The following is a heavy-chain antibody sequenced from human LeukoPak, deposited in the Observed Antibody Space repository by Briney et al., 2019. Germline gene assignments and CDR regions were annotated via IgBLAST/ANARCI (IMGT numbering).Heavy chain of an antibody. CDR2: ISGSGGST. CDR1: GFTVSSNY. CDR3: AKDSSLWFGESDYFDY. Sequence: PGGSLRLSCAASGFTVSSNYMSWVRQAPGKGLEWVSAISGSGGSTYYADSVKGRFTISRDNPKNTLYLQMNSLRAEDTAVYYCAKDSSLWFGESDYFDYWGQGTLVTVSS. V-gene: IGHV3-23*01. D-gene: IGHD3-10*01. J-gene: IGHJ4*02.